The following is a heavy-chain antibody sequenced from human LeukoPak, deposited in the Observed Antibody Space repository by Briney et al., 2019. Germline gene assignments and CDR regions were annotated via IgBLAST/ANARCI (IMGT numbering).Heavy chain of an antibody. CDR3: ARQNPAVGGQGLDY. V-gene: IGHV4-59*08. CDR1: GGSISSYY. D-gene: IGHD6-13*01. Sequence: PSETLSLTCTVSGGSISSYYWNRIRQPPGKGLEWIGYIYYSGSTNYNPSLKSRVTMSVDTSKNQFSLRLTSVTAADTAVYYCARQNPAVGGQGLDYWGQGILVTVFS. J-gene: IGHJ4*02. CDR2: IYYSGST.